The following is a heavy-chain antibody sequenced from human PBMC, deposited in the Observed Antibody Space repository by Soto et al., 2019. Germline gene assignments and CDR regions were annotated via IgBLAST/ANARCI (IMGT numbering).Heavy chain of an antibody. CDR3: ARGLRLGYFDY. V-gene: IGHV4-59*01. CDR1: GGSISSYY. J-gene: IGHJ4*02. CDR2: IYYSGST. D-gene: IGHD3-3*01. Sequence: PSETLCLTCTVSGGSISSYYWSWIRQPPGKGLEWIGYIYYSGSTNYNPSLKSRVTISVDTSKNQFSLKLSSVTAADTAVYYCARGLRLGYFDYWGQGTLVTVSS.